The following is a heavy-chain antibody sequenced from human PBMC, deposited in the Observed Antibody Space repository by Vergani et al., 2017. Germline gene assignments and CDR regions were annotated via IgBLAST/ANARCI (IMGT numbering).Heavy chain of an antibody. V-gene: IGHV3-30-3*01. CDR3: AKGVVVVAATLLIDY. J-gene: IGHJ4*02. CDR1: GFTFSSYA. D-gene: IGHD2-15*01. Sequence: VQLLESGGGLVQPGGSLRLSCAASGFTFSSYAMSWVRQAPGKGLEWVAVISYDGSNKYYADSVKGRFTISRDNSKNTLYLQMNSLRAEDTAVYYCAKGVVVVAATLLIDYWGQGTLVTVSS. CDR2: ISYDGSNK.